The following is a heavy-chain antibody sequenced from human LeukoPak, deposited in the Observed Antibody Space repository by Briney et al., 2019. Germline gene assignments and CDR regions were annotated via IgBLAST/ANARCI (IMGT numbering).Heavy chain of an antibody. V-gene: IGHV3-23*01. CDR1: GFTFSSYA. Sequence: GGSLRLSCAASGFTFSSYAMGWVRKAPGKGQEWVSAINDRGRNIYYADSVKGRFTISRDNSKSTLYLQMNSLRVEDTAIYYCGKSDYGYWFDPWGQGTLVTVSS. D-gene: IGHD4-17*01. J-gene: IGHJ5*02. CDR3: GKSDYGYWFDP. CDR2: INDRGRNI.